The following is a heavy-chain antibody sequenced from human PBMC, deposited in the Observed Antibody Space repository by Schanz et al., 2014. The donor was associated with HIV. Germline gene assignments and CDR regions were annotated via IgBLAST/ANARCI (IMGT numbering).Heavy chain of an antibody. Sequence: QVQLVESGGGVVQPGRSLRLSCAASGFTFDSYGMHWVRQAPGKGLEWVAVISYDGRNKYYADSVKGRFTISRDNSKNTLYLQVKSLRAEDTAVYYCVKGERIGYRIEVTGPTFDYWGQGTLVTVSS. CDR3: VKGERIGYRIEVTGPTFDY. V-gene: IGHV3-30*18. CDR2: ISYDGRNK. J-gene: IGHJ4*02. CDR1: GFTFDSYG. D-gene: IGHD3-22*01.